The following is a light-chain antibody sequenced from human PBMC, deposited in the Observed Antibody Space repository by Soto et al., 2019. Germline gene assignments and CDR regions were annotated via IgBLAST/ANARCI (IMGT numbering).Light chain of an antibody. J-gene: IGKJ4*01. CDR1: QNIDNY. CDR2: AKS. V-gene: IGKV1-39*01. Sequence: SPAAVSAYKGDRVTITCRASQNIDNYLNWYQQKPGKAPKLLIYAKSTLQSGVPSRFSGSGSGTEFTLTISSLQAEDFATYFCQESYTSPAVSFGGGTKVDIK. CDR3: QESYTSPAVS.